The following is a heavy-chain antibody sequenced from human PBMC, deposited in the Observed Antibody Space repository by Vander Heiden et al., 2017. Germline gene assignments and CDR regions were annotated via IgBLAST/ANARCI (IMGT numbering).Heavy chain of an antibody. Sequence: EVQLLESGGGLVQPGGSLRLSCAASGLTFSSYAMSWVRQARGKGLELVSAIMGSGGSKDYAYSVKGRFTLSRDNSKNTLYLQMNSLRAEDTAVYYCAKSLTEGYYDRTDAFDIWGQGTMVTVSS. CDR1: GLTFSSYA. V-gene: IGHV3-23*01. J-gene: IGHJ3*02. CDR3: AKSLTEGYYDRTDAFDI. CDR2: IMGSGGSK. D-gene: IGHD3-22*01.